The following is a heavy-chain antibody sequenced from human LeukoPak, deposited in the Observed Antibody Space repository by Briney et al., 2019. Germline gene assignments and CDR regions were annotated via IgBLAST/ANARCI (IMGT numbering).Heavy chain of an antibody. Sequence: PSETLSLTCTVSGGSISSYYWSWIRQPPGKGLEWIGYIYYSGSTNYNPSLKSRVTISVDTSKNQFSLKLSSVTAADTAVYYCARARTIFGVVLIDYWGQGTLVTVSS. J-gene: IGHJ4*02. CDR1: GGSISSYY. V-gene: IGHV4-59*01. CDR3: ARARTIFGVVLIDY. CDR2: IYYSGST. D-gene: IGHD3-3*01.